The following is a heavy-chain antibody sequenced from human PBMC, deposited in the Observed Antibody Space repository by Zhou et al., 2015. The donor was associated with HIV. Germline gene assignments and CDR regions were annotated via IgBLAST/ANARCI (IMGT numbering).Heavy chain of an antibody. CDR2: INAGNGNT. CDR3: AREIGPVDAFDI. Sequence: QVQLVQSGAEEKKPGASVKVSCKASGYTFTSYAMHWVRQAPGQRLEWMGWINAGNGNTKYSQKFQGRVTITRDTSASTAYMELSSLRSEDTAVYYCAREIGPVDAFDIWGQGTMVTVSS. CDR1: GYTFTSYA. J-gene: IGHJ3*02. D-gene: IGHD3-22*01. V-gene: IGHV1-3*05.